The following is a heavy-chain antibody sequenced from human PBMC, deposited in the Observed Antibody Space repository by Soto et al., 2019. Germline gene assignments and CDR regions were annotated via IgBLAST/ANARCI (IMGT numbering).Heavy chain of an antibody. V-gene: IGHV1-69*01. CDR1: GGTFSSYA. D-gene: IGHD2-8*01. Sequence: QVQLVQSGAEVKKPGSSVKVSCKASGGTFSSYAISWVRQAPGRGLEWMGGIIPIFGTANYAQKFQGRVTITADESTSTAYMELSSLRSEDTAVYYCARCTASGYYYYYGMDVWGQGTTVTVSS. J-gene: IGHJ6*02. CDR2: IIPIFGTA. CDR3: ARCTASGYYYYYGMDV.